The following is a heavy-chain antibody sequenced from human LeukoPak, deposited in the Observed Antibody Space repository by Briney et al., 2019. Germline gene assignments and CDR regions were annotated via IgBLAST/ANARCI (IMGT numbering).Heavy chain of an antibody. Sequence: GESLKISCKGSGYSFTSYWIGWVRQMPGKGLEWMGIIYPGDSDTRYSPSFQGQVTISADKSISTAYLQWSSLKASDTAMYYCARPGPTNDRNPYFQHWGQGTLVTVSS. CDR3: ARPGPTNDRNPYFQH. V-gene: IGHV5-51*01. D-gene: IGHD2-8*01. CDR1: GYSFTSYW. J-gene: IGHJ1*01. CDR2: IYPGDSDT.